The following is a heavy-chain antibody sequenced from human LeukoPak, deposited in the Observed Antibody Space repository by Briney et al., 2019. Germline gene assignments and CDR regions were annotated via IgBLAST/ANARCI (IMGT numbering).Heavy chain of an antibody. CDR1: GFTFSSYG. J-gene: IGHJ6*04. CDR2: ISYDGSNK. Sequence: GRSLRLSCAASGFTFSSYGMHWVRQAPGKGLEWVAVISYDGSNKYYADSVKGRFTISRDNAKNSLYLQMNSLRAEDTAVYYCARDRGLRLPYYYGLDVWGKGTTVTVSS. CDR3: ARDRGLRLPYYYGLDV. D-gene: IGHD5-12*01. V-gene: IGHV3-30*03.